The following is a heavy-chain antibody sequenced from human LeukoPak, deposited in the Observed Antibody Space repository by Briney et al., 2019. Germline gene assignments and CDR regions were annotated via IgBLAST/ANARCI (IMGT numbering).Heavy chain of an antibody. V-gene: IGHV3-74*01. J-gene: IGHJ4*02. CDR1: GFTFSSYW. CDR2: INSDGSST. Sequence: GGSLRLSCAASGFTFSSYWMHWVRQAPGKGLVWVSRINSDGSSTSYADSVKGRFTISRDNAKNTLYLQMNSLRAEDTAVYYCARYTQGGSGRPDYWGQGTLVTVSS. CDR3: ARYTQGGSGRPDY. D-gene: IGHD3-10*01.